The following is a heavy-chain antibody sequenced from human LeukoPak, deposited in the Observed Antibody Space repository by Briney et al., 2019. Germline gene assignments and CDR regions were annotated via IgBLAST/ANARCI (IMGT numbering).Heavy chain of an antibody. Sequence: GASVKVSCKASGGTFSSYAISWVRQAPGQGLEWMGRIIPIIGTANYAQKFQGRVTITTDESTSTAYMELSSLRSEDTAVYYCARDTIIRGYMDVWGKGTTVTVSS. V-gene: IGHV1-69*05. J-gene: IGHJ6*03. D-gene: IGHD2/OR15-2a*01. CDR2: IIPIIGTA. CDR1: GGTFSSYA. CDR3: ARDTIIRGYMDV.